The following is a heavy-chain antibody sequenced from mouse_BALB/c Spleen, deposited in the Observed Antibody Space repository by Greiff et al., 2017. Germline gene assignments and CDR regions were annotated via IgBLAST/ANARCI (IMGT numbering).Heavy chain of an antibody. CDR1: GYSITSGYY. J-gene: IGHJ1*01. CDR2: ISYDGSN. Sequence: DVKLQESGPGLVKPSQSLSLTCSVTGYSITSGYYWNWIRQFPGNKLEWMGYISYDGSNNYNPSLKNRISITRDTSKNQFFLKLNSVTTEDTATYYCAVLRRYFDVWGAGTTVTVSS. D-gene: IGHD1-1*01. CDR3: AVLRRYFDV. V-gene: IGHV3-6*02.